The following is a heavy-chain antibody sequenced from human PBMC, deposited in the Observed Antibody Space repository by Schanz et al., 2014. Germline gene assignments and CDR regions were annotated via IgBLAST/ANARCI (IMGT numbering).Heavy chain of an antibody. J-gene: IGHJ4*02. CDR2: ISTSGTYM. V-gene: IGHV3-21*01. Sequence: EVQLMESGGGLVKPGGSLRLSCVASGFAFSSFAMTWVRQAPGRGLEWVSSISTSGTYMYIADSLKGRLTISRDDAKKSMYLQMNNLRAEDTAVYYCVRVSFADPRLYRGMDRDIAYWGQGTLVTVSS. CDR3: VRVSFADPRLYRGMDRDIAY. CDR1: GFAFSSFA. D-gene: IGHD5-18*01.